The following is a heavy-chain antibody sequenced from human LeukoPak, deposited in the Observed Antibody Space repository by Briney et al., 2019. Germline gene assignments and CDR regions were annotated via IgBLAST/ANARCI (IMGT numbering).Heavy chain of an antibody. Sequence: GESLKISCKGSGYSFTSYWIGWVRQMPGKGLEWMGIIYPGDSDTRYSPSFQGQVTISADKSISTAYLQWSSLKASDTAMYYCARHPHYDYVRGSYRYTLFDYWGQGTLVTVSS. CDR1: GYSFTSYW. CDR3: ARHPHYDYVRGSYRYTLFDY. D-gene: IGHD3-16*02. J-gene: IGHJ4*02. CDR2: IYPGDSDT. V-gene: IGHV5-51*01.